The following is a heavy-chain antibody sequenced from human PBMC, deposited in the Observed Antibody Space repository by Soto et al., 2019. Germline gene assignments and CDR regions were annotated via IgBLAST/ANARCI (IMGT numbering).Heavy chain of an antibody. V-gene: IGHV4-39*01. CDR1: GGCISSSSYY. CDR2: IYYSGST. D-gene: IGHD6-6*01. CDR3: ARQALEYSSSGGYNWFDP. J-gene: IGHJ5*02. Sequence: SETLSLTCTVSGGCISSSSYYWGWIRQPPGKGLEWIGSIYYSGSTYYNPSLKSRVTISVDTSKNQFSLKLSSVTAADTAVYYCARQALEYSSSGGYNWFDPSGQGTLVTVSS.